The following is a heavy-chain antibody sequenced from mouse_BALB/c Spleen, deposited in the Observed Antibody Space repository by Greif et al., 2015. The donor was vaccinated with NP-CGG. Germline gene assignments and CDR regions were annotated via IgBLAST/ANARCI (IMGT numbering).Heavy chain of an antibody. D-gene: IGHD1-1*02. CDR3: ARGNGYFDY. CDR1: GFTFSSFG. V-gene: IGHV5-17*02. Sequence: VQLQQSGGGLVQPGGSRKLSCAASGFTFSSFGMHWVRQAPEKGLEWVAYISSGSSTIYYAGTVKGRFTISRDNPKNTLFLQMTSLRSEDTAMYYCARGNGYFDYWGQGTTLTVSS. CDR2: ISSGSSTI. J-gene: IGHJ2*01.